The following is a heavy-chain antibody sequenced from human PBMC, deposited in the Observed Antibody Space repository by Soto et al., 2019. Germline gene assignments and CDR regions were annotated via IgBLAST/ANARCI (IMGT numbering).Heavy chain of an antibody. Sequence: LSLTCTVYGDSVGSRTSYWGWIRQPPGKGLELIGYVSNSVTTNYNPSLESRVTLSLDTSNNQFYLKLASVTAADTAVYYCAMAGNYRY. D-gene: IGHD6-19*01. CDR1: GDSVGSRTSY. J-gene: IGHJ2*01. CDR3: AMAGNYRY. CDR2: VSNSVTT. V-gene: IGHV4-61*01.